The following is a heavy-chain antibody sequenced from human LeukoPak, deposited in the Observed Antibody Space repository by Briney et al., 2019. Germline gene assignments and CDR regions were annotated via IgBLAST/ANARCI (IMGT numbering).Heavy chain of an antibody. CDR1: GFTFSTYA. V-gene: IGHV3-23*01. D-gene: IGHD5-18*01. CDR3: GKDAASGYSYAYINC. CDR2: ISGSGGST. Sequence: PGGSLRLSCAASGFTFSTYAMSWVRQAPGKGLEWVSAISGSGGSTYYADSVKGRFTISRDNSENTLYLQMNNLRGEDTAISYGGKDAASGYSYAYINCWGQASLVTVSS. J-gene: IGHJ4*02.